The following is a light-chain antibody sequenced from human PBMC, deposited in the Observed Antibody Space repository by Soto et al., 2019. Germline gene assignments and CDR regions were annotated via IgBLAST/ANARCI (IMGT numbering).Light chain of an antibody. J-gene: IGLJ2*01. CDR3: GTWDSSLSAVV. CDR1: SSNIGNNY. Sequence: QSALTQPPSVSAAPGQKVTISCSGSSSNIGNNYVSWYQQIPGTAPKLLIYDNNKRPSGIPDRFSGSKSGTSATLGITGLQTGDEADYYCGTWDSSLSAVVFGGGTKVTVL. CDR2: DNN. V-gene: IGLV1-51*01.